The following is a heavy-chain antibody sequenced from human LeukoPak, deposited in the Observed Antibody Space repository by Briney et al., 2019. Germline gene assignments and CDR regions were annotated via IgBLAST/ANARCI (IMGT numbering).Heavy chain of an antibody. J-gene: IGHJ6*03. Sequence: ASVKVSCKASGYSFTGYYMHWVRQAPGQGLEWVGRINPNSGGTNYAQKFQGRVTMTRDTSISTAYMELSSLRAEDTAVYYCARDLSVAYCSGGSCYSGSRYVDVWGKGTTVTVSS. V-gene: IGHV1-2*06. D-gene: IGHD2-15*01. CDR2: INPNSGGT. CDR3: ARDLSVAYCSGGSCYSGSRYVDV. CDR1: GYSFTGYY.